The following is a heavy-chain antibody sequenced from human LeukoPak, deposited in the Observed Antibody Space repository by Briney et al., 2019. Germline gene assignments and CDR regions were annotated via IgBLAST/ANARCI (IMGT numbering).Heavy chain of an antibody. J-gene: IGHJ6*02. D-gene: IGHD3-3*01. CDR1: GFTFSSYG. CDR2: ISYDGSNK. CDR3: AKDHHYDFWSGPSFYGMDV. V-gene: IGHV3-30*18. Sequence: PGGSLRLSCAASGFTFSSYGMHWVRQAPGKGLEWVAVISYDGSNKYYADSVKGRFTISRDNSKNTLYLQMNSLRAEDTAVYYCAKDHHYDFWSGPSFYGMDVWGQGTTVTVSS.